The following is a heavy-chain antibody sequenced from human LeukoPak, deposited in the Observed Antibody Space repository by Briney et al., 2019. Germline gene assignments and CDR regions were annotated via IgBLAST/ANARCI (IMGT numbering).Heavy chain of an antibody. CDR2: TSSNGGST. CDR1: GFTFSSYA. V-gene: IGHV3-64*01. CDR3: AVSLMVVVPAATGQGAFDI. J-gene: IGHJ3*02. Sequence: PGGSLRLSCAASGFTFSSYAMNWVRQAPGQGLEYVSATSSNGGSTYYANSVKGRFTISRDNSKNTLYLQMGSLRAEDMAVYYCAVSLMVVVPAATGQGAFDIWGQGTMVTVSS. D-gene: IGHD2-2*01.